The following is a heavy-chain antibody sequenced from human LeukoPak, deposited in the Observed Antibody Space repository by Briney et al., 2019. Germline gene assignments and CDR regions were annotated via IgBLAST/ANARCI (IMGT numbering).Heavy chain of an antibody. CDR2: INHSGST. D-gene: IGHD6-6*01. Sequence: PSETLSLTCTVSGGSIRRGTYYWSWIRQPPGKGLEWVGEINHSGSTNYNPSLRSRVSISIDTSTNEFSLKMSSVTAADTAVFYCARALTEYSSSFYYYYGMDVWGQGTTVTVSS. V-gene: IGHV4-39*07. CDR3: ARALTEYSSSFYYYYGMDV. CDR1: GGSIRRGTYY. J-gene: IGHJ6*02.